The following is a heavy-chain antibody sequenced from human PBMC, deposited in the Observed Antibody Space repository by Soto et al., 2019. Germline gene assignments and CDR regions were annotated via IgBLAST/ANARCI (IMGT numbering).Heavy chain of an antibody. V-gene: IGHV1-18*01. CDR2: ISGNNGNT. J-gene: IGHJ6*03. Sequence: QVRLVQSGAEVKKPGASVKVSCKASGYTFNTYGISWVRQAPGQGLEWMGWISGNNGNTNYAQNLQGRVSMTTDTSTSTAYMELRSLRSDETAVYYCARDYYCSGSPYYSYYYMDVWGKGTTVTVSS. CDR3: ARDYYCSGSPYYSYYYMDV. D-gene: IGHD3-10*01. CDR1: GYTFNTYG.